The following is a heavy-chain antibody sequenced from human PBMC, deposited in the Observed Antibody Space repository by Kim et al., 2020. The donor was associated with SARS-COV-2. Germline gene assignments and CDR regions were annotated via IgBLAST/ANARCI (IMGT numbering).Heavy chain of an antibody. J-gene: IGHJ6*02. CDR3: ARKLVGAPSGMDV. Sequence: GGSLRLSCEASGFTFSSYWMHWVRQAPGKGLVWVSRIKGDGSNPTYADSVKGRFTISRDNAKNTLYLQMNSLRVEDTALYYRARKLVGAPSGMDVWGQGTTVTVSS. CDR2: IKGDGSNP. V-gene: IGHV3-74*01. D-gene: IGHD1-26*01. CDR1: GFTFSSYW.